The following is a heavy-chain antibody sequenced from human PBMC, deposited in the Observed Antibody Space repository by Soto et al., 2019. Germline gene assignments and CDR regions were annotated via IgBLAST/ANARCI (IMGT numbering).Heavy chain of an antibody. CDR2: IWYDGSNK. CDR1: GFTFSSYG. J-gene: IGHJ6*04. CDR3: GRDQHYYSNRAL. Sequence: GGSLRLSCAASGFTFSSYGMHWVRQAPGKGLEWVAVIWYDGSNKYYADSVKGRFTISRDNSKNTLYLQMNSLRAEDTAVYYCGRDQHYYSNRALGGKGTTYPASS. V-gene: IGHV3-33*01. D-gene: IGHD1-26*01.